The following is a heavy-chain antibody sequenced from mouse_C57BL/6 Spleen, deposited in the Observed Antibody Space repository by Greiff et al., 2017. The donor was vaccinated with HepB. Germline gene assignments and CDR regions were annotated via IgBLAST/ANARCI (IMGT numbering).Heavy chain of an antibody. D-gene: IGHD4-1*01. CDR2: ISDGGSYT. CDR1: GFTFSSYA. Sequence: EVQLVESGGGLVKPGGSLKLSCAASGFTFSSYAMSWVRQTPEKRLEWVATISDGGSYTYYPDNVKGRFTISRDNAKNNLYLQMSHLKSEDTAMYYCARETGTIDYWGQGTTLTVSS. CDR3: ARETGTIDY. V-gene: IGHV5-4*01. J-gene: IGHJ2*01.